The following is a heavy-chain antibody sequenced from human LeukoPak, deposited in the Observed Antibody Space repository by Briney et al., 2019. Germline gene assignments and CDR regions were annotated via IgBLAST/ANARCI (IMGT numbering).Heavy chain of an antibody. CDR2: FDPGDDET. CDR1: GYSLSDLS. Sequence: GASVKVCCKVSGYSLSDLSTHWVRQAPGQGLEWMGGFDPGDDETIYAQKFQGRVTMTEDTSTDTAYLELSSLRSEDTAVYFCATEKDLLLDSWGQGTPVTVSS. D-gene: IGHD1-26*01. CDR3: ATEKDLLLDS. J-gene: IGHJ5*01. V-gene: IGHV1-24*01.